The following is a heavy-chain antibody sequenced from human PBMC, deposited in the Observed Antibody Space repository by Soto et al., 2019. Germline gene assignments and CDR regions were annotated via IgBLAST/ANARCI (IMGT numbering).Heavy chain of an antibody. Sequence: HPGGSLRVSCASSGFTFSNFAMNWFRHAPGKGLDWVSAISNSFSDGNTHYADSVKGRFTISRDNYKNTVFLEIDSLRAEDTAVYYCAKVFSPEGGNYFDHWGPGTLVTVSS. V-gene: IGHV3-23*01. CDR2: ISNSFSDGNT. J-gene: IGHJ4*02. CDR1: GFTFSNFA. CDR3: AKVFSPEGGNYFDH.